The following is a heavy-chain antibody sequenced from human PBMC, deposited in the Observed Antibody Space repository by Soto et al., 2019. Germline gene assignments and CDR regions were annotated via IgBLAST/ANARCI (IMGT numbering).Heavy chain of an antibody. CDR3: ARGMTTVVTTLGY. CDR1: GFTFSSYA. V-gene: IGHV3-30-3*01. J-gene: IGHJ4*02. CDR2: ISYDGSNK. Sequence: PGGSLRLSCAASGFTFSSYAMHWVRQAPGKGLERVAVISYDGSNKYYADSVKGRFTISRDNSKNTLYLQMNSLRAEDTAVYYCARGMTTVVTTLGYWGQGTLVTVSS. D-gene: IGHD4-17*01.